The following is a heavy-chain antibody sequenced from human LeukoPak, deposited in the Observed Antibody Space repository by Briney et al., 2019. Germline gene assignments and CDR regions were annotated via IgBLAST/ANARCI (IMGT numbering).Heavy chain of an antibody. Sequence: SETLSLTCTVSGGSISSSSYYWGWIRQPPGKGLEWIGSISYSGSTYYNPSLKSRVTISVDTSKNQFSLKLSSVTASDTAVYYCARLNGGYSYALYFDYWGQGTLVTVSS. CDR1: GGSISSSSYY. J-gene: IGHJ4*02. D-gene: IGHD5-18*01. V-gene: IGHV4-39*01. CDR2: ISYSGST. CDR3: ARLNGGYSYALYFDY.